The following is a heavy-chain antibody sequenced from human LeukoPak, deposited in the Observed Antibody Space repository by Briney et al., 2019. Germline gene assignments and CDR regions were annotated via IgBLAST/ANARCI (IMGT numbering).Heavy chain of an antibody. J-gene: IGHJ6*03. Sequence: GGSMRLSCEASGFSFSLYAMNWVRQAPGKGLEWDSHIIGSSSTIYYADSVKGRFTISRDNAKNSLYLQMNSLRAEDSAVYYCARDGGGYTYGNYYMDVWGKGTTVTVSS. V-gene: IGHV3-48*01. CDR3: ARDGGGYTYGNYYMDV. D-gene: IGHD5-18*01. CDR1: GFSFSLYA. CDR2: IIGSSSTI.